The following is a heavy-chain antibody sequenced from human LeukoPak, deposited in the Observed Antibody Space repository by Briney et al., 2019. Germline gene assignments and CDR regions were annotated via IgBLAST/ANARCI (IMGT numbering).Heavy chain of an antibody. D-gene: IGHD3/OR15-3a*01. J-gene: IGHJ4*02. CDR1: GFTFSSYW. CDR2: MNLDGSEK. Sequence: GGSLRLSCAASGFTFSSYWMNWARQAPGKGLEWVANMNLDGSEKYYVDSVKGRFIISRDNAKNSLFLQMNSLIAEDTAVYYCARDDGFSCYSYWGQGTLVTVSS. V-gene: IGHV3-7*01. CDR3: ARDDGFSCYSY.